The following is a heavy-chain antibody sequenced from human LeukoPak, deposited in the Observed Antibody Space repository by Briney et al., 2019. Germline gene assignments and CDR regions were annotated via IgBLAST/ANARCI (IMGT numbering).Heavy chain of an antibody. J-gene: IGHJ2*01. CDR2: IRGSGGNI. D-gene: IGHD3-10*01. CDR1: GFTFSSYA. Sequence: PGGSMRLSCAVSGFTFSSYAMSWVRQAPGKGLEWASGIRGSGGNIYYADSVKGRFTITRDNSKNMLYLQMNNLRAEDTAVYYCAKRSDYYGSGSYYWYFDLWGRGILVTVSS. CDR3: AKRSDYYGSGSYYWYFDL. V-gene: IGHV3-23*01.